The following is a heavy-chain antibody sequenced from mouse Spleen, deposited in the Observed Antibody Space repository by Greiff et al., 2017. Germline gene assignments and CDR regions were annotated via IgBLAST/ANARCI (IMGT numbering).Heavy chain of an antibody. V-gene: IGHV5-9-3*01. CDR2: ISSGGSYT. CDR3: ARPTGTYDY. Sequence: EVQRVESGGGLVQPGGSLKLSCAASGFTFSSYAMSWVRQTPEKRLEWVATISSGGSYTYYPDSVKGRFTISRDNAKNTLYLQMSSLRSEDTAMYYCARPTGTYDYWGQGTTLTVSS. J-gene: IGHJ2*01. CDR1: GFTFSSYA. D-gene: IGHD4-1*01.